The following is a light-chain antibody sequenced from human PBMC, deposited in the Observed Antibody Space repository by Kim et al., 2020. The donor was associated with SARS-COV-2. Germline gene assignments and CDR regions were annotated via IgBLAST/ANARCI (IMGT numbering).Light chain of an antibody. CDR2: RNT. Sequence: QSVLAQPLSASGTPGQTVTISCSGSTSNIGNNYVYWYQQVPGTAPKLLIYRNTQRPSGVPDRFSGSKSGTSASLAISGLRSEDEADYYCAAWDDSLNGRVFGEGTKVTVL. V-gene: IGLV1-47*01. J-gene: IGLJ3*02. CDR3: AAWDDSLNGRV. CDR1: TSNIGNNY.